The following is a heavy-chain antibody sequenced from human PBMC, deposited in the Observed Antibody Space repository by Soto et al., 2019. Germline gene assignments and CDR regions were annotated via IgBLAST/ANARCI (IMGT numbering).Heavy chain of an antibody. CDR1: GDSISSRNW. CDR3: ARQPYQNDAFDI. Sequence: SETLSLTCAVSGDSISSRNWWSWVRQPPGKGLEWIGEIYHSGSTNYNPSLKSRVTISVDKSKNQFSLRLTSVTAADTAVYYCARQPYQNDAFDIWGQGTMVTVSS. J-gene: IGHJ3*02. CDR2: IYHSGST. V-gene: IGHV4-4*02. D-gene: IGHD2-2*01.